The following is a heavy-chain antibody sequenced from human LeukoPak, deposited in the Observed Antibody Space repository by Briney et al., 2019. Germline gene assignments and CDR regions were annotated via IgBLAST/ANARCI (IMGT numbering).Heavy chain of an antibody. J-gene: IGHJ5*02. CDR3: ARDHPHSSVLRFLEWFPWFDP. CDR1: GFTFSSYS. CDR2: ISSSSSYI. Sequence: PGGSLRLSCAASGFTFSSYSMTWVRQAPGKGLEWVSSISSSSSYIYYADSVKGRFTISRDNAKNSLYLQMNSLRAEDTAVYYCARDHPHSSVLRFLEWFPWFDPWGQGTLVTVSS. V-gene: IGHV3-21*01. D-gene: IGHD3-3*01.